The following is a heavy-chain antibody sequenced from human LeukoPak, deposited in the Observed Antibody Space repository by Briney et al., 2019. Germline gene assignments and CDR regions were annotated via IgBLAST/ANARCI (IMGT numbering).Heavy chain of an antibody. CDR2: ISAYNGNT. Sequence: ASVKVSCKASGYTFSSYGITWVRQAPGQGLEWMGWISAYNGNTNYAQNLQGRVTMTTDTSTSTAYLELKSLSSDDTAVYYCARASGSYRSSTSCNDAFDIWGQGTMVTVSS. V-gene: IGHV1-18*01. CDR1: GYTFSSYG. D-gene: IGHD2-2*01. J-gene: IGHJ3*02. CDR3: ARASGSYRSSTSCNDAFDI.